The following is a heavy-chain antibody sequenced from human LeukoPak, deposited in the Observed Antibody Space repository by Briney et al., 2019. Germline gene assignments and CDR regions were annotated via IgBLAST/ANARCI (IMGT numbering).Heavy chain of an antibody. D-gene: IGHD3-3*01. CDR3: ARDPELYYDFWSGYSWGYGMDV. CDR1: GFTFSSYE. Sequence: GGSLRLSCAASGFTFSSYEMNWVRQAPGKGLEWVSYISSSGSTIYYADSVKGRFTISGDNAKNSLYLQMNSLRAEDTAVYYCARDPELYYDFWSGYSWGYGMDVWGQGTTVTVSS. V-gene: IGHV3-48*03. J-gene: IGHJ6*02. CDR2: ISSSGSTI.